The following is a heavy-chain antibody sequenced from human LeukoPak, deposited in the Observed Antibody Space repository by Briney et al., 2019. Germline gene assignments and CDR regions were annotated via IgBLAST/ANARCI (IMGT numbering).Heavy chain of an antibody. CDR3: ARELRATVVTPGYFDY. Sequence: GASVKVSCKASGYTFITYYMHWVRQAPGQGSEWMGIINPSGGSTSYAQKFQGRVTMTRDTSTSTVYMELSSLRSEDTAVYYCARELRATVVTPGYFDYWGQGTLVTVSS. J-gene: IGHJ4*02. CDR1: GYTFITYY. V-gene: IGHV1-46*03. CDR2: INPSGGST. D-gene: IGHD4-23*01.